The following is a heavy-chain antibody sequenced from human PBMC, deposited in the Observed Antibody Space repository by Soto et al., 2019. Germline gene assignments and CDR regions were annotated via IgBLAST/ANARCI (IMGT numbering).Heavy chain of an antibody. Sequence: SSVMVSCKASGGTFSSYTISWVRQAPGQGLEWMGRIIPILGIANYAQKFQGRVTITADKSTSTAYMELSSLRSEDTTVYYCARPRYYYYGMDVWGQGTTVTVSS. CDR2: IIPILGIA. CDR1: GGTFSSYT. V-gene: IGHV1-69*02. J-gene: IGHJ6*02. CDR3: ARPRYYYYGMDV.